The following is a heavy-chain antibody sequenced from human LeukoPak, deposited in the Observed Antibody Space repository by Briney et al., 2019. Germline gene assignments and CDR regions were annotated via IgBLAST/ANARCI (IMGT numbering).Heavy chain of an antibody. Sequence: GRSQRLSCAASGFTFSSYSMNWVRQAPGKGLEWVSSISSSSYIYYADSVKGRFTISRDNAKNSLYLQMNSLRAEDTAVYYCAREGKPYDYVWGSCRYITPYYFDYWGQGTLVTVSS. CDR1: GFTFSSYS. V-gene: IGHV3-21*01. J-gene: IGHJ4*02. D-gene: IGHD3-16*02. CDR3: AREGKPYDYVWGSCRYITPYYFDY. CDR2: ISSSSYI.